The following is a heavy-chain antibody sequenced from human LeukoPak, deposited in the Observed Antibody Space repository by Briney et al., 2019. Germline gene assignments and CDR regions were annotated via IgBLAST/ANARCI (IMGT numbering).Heavy chain of an antibody. V-gene: IGHV3-48*04. CDR1: GFTFSDYS. J-gene: IGHJ3*02. Sequence: PGGSLRLSCAASGFTFSDYSMNWVRQASGKGLEWVSYISFSVNTKYYGDSVKGRFTISRDNAKNSLYLQMNSLSAEDTALYYCAKDMEWFGELGAAFDIWGQGTMVTVSS. CDR2: ISFSVNTK. D-gene: IGHD3-10*01. CDR3: AKDMEWFGELGAAFDI.